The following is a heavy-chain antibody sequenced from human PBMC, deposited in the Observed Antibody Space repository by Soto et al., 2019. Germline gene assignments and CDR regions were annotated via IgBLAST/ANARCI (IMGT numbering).Heavy chain of an antibody. D-gene: IGHD2-21*02. J-gene: IGHJ4*02. V-gene: IGHV4-34*01. CDR2: INHSGST. Sequence: SETLSLTCAVYGGSFSGYYWSWIRQPPGKGLEWIGEINHSGSTNYNPSLKSRVTISVDTSKNQFSLKLSSVTAADTAVYYWSTSVVTPVYYFDDWGQGTLVTVSS. CDR1: GGSFSGYY. CDR3: STSVVTPVYYFDD.